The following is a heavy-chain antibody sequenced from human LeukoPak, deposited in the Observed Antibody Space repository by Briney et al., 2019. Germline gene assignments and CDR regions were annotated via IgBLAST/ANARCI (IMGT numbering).Heavy chain of an antibody. D-gene: IGHD4-23*01. Sequence: PGVSLRLSCAASRFTFSDYYMTWIRQAPGKGLEWVSYISSSGSTIYYADSVKGRFTISRDNAKNSLYLQMNSLRAEDTAVYYCARDTVVAPFDYWGQGTLVTVSS. V-gene: IGHV3-11*04. CDR3: ARDTVVAPFDY. CDR1: RFTFSDYY. J-gene: IGHJ4*02. CDR2: ISSSGSTI.